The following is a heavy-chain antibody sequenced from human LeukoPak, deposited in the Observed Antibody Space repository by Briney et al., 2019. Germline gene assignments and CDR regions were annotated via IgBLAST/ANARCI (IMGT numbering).Heavy chain of an antibody. J-gene: IGHJ4*02. Sequence: GGSLRLSCAASGFSFSTYGMHWVRQAPGKGLEWLSYISGSSRTIDYADSVKGRFTISRDNAKNSLYLQMNSLTAEDTAVYYCTRVSYADGGYFDYWGQGTLVTVSS. V-gene: IGHV3-48*04. CDR2: ISGSSRTI. CDR1: GFSFSTYG. D-gene: IGHD3-16*01. CDR3: TRVSYADGGYFDY.